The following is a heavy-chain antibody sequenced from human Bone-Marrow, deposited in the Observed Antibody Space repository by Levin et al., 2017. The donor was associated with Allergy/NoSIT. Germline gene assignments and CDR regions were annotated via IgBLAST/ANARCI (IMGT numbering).Heavy chain of an antibody. D-gene: IGHD4-11*01. CDR1: EFTFSTWN. J-gene: IGHJ4*02. Sequence: RGESLKISCAGSEFTFSTWNLNWVRQAPGKGPEWISYISGSSTSIYYADSVKGRFTISRDNAKNSLYLQMNSLRDEDTAVYYCASGKTTFDFWGQGTLVTVSS. CDR3: ASGKTTFDF. V-gene: IGHV3-48*02. CDR2: ISGSSTSI.